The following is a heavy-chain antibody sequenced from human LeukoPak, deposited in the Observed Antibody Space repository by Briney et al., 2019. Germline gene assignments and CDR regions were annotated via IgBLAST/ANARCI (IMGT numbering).Heavy chain of an antibody. V-gene: IGHV3-15*01. D-gene: IGHD3-10*01. CDR2: VKSKASGETT. Sequence: GGSLRLSCAASVFSISNDWMSWVRQAPGKGLEWIGRVKSKASGETTDYAAPVKGRFTISRDDAKNTLYLQMNSLKTEDTAVYYCTLIKGWGSGSYYLDYWGQGTLVTVSS. CDR1: VFSISNDW. CDR3: TLIKGWGSGSYYLDY. J-gene: IGHJ4*02.